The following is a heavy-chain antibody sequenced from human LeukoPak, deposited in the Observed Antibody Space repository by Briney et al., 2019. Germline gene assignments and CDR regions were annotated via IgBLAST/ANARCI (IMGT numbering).Heavy chain of an antibody. CDR2: IYYSGST. V-gene: IGHV4-59*01. D-gene: IGHD1-26*01. CDR3: ARGGNYWPQWWFDP. J-gene: IGHJ5*02. Sequence: SETLSLTCTVSGGSISSYYWSWIRQPPGKGLEWIGYIYYSGSTNYNPSLKSRVTIPVDTSKNQFSLKLSSVTAADTAVYYCARGGNYWPQWWFDPWGRGTLVSVSS. CDR1: GGSISSYY.